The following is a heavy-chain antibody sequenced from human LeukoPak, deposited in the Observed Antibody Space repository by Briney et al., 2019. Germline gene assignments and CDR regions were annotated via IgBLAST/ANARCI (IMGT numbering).Heavy chain of an antibody. CDR2: ISSSSSTI. CDR3: VRAQLSYSSTWYANWYFDL. Sequence: PGGSLRLSCAASGFTFSSYSMNWVRQAPGKGLEWVSYISSSSSTIYYADSVKGRFTISRDSAKNSLYLQMNSLRAGDTAVYYCVRAQLSYSSTWYANWYFDLWGRGTLVTVSS. CDR1: GFTFSSYS. V-gene: IGHV3-48*01. J-gene: IGHJ2*01. D-gene: IGHD6-13*01.